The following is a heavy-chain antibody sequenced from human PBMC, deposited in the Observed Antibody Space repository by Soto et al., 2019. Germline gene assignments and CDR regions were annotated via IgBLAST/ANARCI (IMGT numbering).Heavy chain of an antibody. D-gene: IGHD6-13*01. CDR3: AKRGAPQQLDGFDI. J-gene: IGHJ3*02. CDR1: GFSFGTYA. CDR2: ISDSGGTT. V-gene: IGHV3-23*01. Sequence: GGSLRLSCAVSGFSFGTYAMSWVRQAPGKGLEWVSAISDSGGTTLYADSVKGRFSISRDNSKNTLYLQMDSLRAEDTAVYYCAKRGAPQQLDGFDIWGQGTMVTVSS.